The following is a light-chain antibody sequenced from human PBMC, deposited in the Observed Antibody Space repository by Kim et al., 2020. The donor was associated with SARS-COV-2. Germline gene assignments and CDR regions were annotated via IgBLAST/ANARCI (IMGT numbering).Light chain of an antibody. V-gene: IGKV1-5*03. J-gene: IGKJ1*01. Sequence: SVVDKVTITGRASQSISNWLAWYQQKPGKAPKLLIYRASSLESGVPSRFSGSGSGREFTLTISSLQPDDFANYFCQHYNNYPWTFGQGTKVDIK. CDR2: RAS. CDR3: QHYNNYPWT. CDR1: QSISNW.